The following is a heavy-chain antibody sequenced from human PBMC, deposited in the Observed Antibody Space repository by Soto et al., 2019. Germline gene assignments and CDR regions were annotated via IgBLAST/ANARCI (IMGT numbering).Heavy chain of an antibody. CDR3: ARDLLDDCSGGSCYSGNYWFDP. V-gene: IGHV1-18*01. Sequence: ASVKVSCKASGYTFTSYGISWVRQAPGQGLEWMGWTSAYNGNTNYAQKLQGRVTMTTDTSTSTAYMELRSLRSDDTAVYYCARDLLDDCSGGSCYSGNYWFDPWGQGTLVTVSS. CDR1: GYTFTSYG. CDR2: TSAYNGNT. D-gene: IGHD2-15*01. J-gene: IGHJ5*02.